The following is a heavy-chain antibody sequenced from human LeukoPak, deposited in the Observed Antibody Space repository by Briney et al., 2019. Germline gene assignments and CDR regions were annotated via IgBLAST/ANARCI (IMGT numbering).Heavy chain of an antibody. D-gene: IGHD3-22*01. CDR1: GGSISSYY. CDR2: IYTSGTT. Sequence: PSETLSLTCTVSGGSISSYYWSWIRQPAGKGLEWIGRIYTSGTTNYNPSLKSRVTISVDKSKNQFSLKLSSVTAADTAVYYCAREDYYDSSGFYYFDYWGQGTVVTVSS. J-gene: IGHJ4*02. V-gene: IGHV4-4*07. CDR3: AREDYYDSSGFYYFDY.